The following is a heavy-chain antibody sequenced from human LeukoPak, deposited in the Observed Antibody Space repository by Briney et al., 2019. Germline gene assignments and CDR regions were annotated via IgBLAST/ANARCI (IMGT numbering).Heavy chain of an antibody. CDR2: IYYSGST. CDR1: GGSISSYY. CDR3: ARKNDFDI. D-gene: IGHD2/OR15-2a*01. V-gene: IGHV4-59*01. Sequence: SETLSLTCTVSGGSISSYYRSWIRQPPGKGLEWIGYIYYSGSTNYNPSLKSRVTISVDTSKNQFSLKLSSVTAADTAVYYCARKNDFDIWGQGTLVTVSS. J-gene: IGHJ3*02.